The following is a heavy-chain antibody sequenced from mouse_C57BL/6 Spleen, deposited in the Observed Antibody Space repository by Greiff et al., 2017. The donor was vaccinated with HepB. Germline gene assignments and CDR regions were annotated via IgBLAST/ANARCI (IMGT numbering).Heavy chain of an antibody. CDR3: ARRRYYGSSTYWYFDV. V-gene: IGHV5-12*01. CDR2: ISNGGGST. Sequence: EVQLVESGGGLVQPGGSLKLSCAASGFTFSDYYMYWVRQTPEKRLEWVAYISNGGGSTYYPDTVKGRFTISRDNAKNTLYLQMSRLKSEDTAVYDCARRRYYGSSTYWYFDVWGTGTTVTVSS. CDR1: GFTFSDYY. D-gene: IGHD1-1*01. J-gene: IGHJ1*03.